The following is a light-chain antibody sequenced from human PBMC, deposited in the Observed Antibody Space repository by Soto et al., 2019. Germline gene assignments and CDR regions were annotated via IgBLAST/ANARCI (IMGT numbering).Light chain of an antibody. CDR2: WAS. Sequence: DIVMTQSPNSLAVSLGERATINCKSSQSVLYSSDNKNYLAWYQQKPGQPPKALLYWASTRESGVPDRFSGSGSGTDFTLTISSLQAEDGALYYCQQYYSAPLTFGGGTKVEIK. J-gene: IGKJ4*01. CDR3: QQYYSAPLT. CDR1: QSVLYSSDNKNY. V-gene: IGKV4-1*01.